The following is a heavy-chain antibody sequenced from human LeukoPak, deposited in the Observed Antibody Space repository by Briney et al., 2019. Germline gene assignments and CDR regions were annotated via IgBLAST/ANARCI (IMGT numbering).Heavy chain of an antibody. CDR1: GGSITSYY. CDR3: ARARYVNSFYAFDI. J-gene: IGHJ3*02. D-gene: IGHD3-9*01. CDR2: ISKSGNT. Sequence: SETLSLTCTASGGSITSYYWSWIRQPPGKGLEWIGYISKSGNTNYSPSLRSRVTIFGDTSKNQFFLKLTSVTAADTAVYYCARARYVNSFYAFDIWGQGTMVTVSS. V-gene: IGHV4-59*01.